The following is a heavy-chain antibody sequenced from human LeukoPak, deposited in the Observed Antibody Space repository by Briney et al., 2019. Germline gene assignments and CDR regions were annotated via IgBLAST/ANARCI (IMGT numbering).Heavy chain of an antibody. V-gene: IGHV3-48*03. D-gene: IGHD4-17*01. CDR3: ARFVTTSFGDV. CDR2: ISSSGSTI. J-gene: IGHJ6*02. CDR1: GFTFSSYE. Sequence: GGSLRLSCAASGFTFSSYEMNWVREAPGKGLEGVSYISSSGSTIYYAASVKGRFTISRDNAKNSLYLQMNSLRAEDTAVYYCARFVTTSFGDVWCQGTTVTVSS.